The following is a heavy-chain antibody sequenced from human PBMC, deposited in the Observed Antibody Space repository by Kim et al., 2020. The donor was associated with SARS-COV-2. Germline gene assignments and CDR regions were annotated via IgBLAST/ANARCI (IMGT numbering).Heavy chain of an antibody. CDR2: ISYDGSNK. CDR1: GFTFSSYG. J-gene: IGHJ3*02. V-gene: IGHV3-30*18. Sequence: GGSLRLSCAASGFTFSSYGMHWVRQAPGKGLEWVAVISYDGSNKYYADSVKGRFTISRDNSKNTLYLQMNSLRAEDTAVYYCAKDASGWGDVAFVIWGQGTMVTVSS. D-gene: IGHD3-16*01. CDR3: AKDASGWGDVAFVI.